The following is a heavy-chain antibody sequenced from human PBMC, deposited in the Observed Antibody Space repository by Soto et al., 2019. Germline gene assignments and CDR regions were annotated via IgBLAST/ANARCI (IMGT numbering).Heavy chain of an antibody. CDR1: GFRFDEYN. Sequence: GGSLRLSCAASGFRFDEYNMHWVRQAPGKGLEWLSLITWNGANTYYADSMKDRFTISRDGTTKSVSLQMTSLKREDTGLYYCARETLSYGSALDVWCQGTTVTVSS. CDR2: ITWNGANT. V-gene: IGHV3-43*01. CDR3: ARETLSYGSALDV. D-gene: IGHD3-16*01. J-gene: IGHJ6*02.